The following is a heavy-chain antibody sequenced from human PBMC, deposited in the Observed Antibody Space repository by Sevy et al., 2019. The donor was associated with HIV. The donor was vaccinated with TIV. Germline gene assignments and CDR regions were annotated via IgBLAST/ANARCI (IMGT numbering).Heavy chain of an antibody. J-gene: IGHJ4*02. CDR1: GFTFSNYA. D-gene: IGHD5-18*01. V-gene: IGHV3-23*01. CDR2: ISGRADAT. Sequence: GGCLRLSCAASGFTFSNYAMSWVRQTPGKGLEWISAISGRADATYYTDSVKGRFTISRDNSKNKVYLQMNSLRAEDTAVYYCLKEVSQYSYSDYWGQGTLVTVSS. CDR3: LKEVSQYSYSDY.